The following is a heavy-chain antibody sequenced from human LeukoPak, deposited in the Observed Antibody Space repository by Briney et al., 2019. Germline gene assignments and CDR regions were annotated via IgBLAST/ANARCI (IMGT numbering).Heavy chain of an antibody. CDR2: INHSGST. Sequence: PSETLSLTCAVYGGSFSGYYWSWIRQPPGKGLEWIGEINHSGSTNYNPSLKSRVTISVDTSKIQFSLKLSSVTAADTAVYYCARARYVGNRYFDYWGQGTLVTVSS. CDR3: ARARYVGNRYFDY. D-gene: IGHD4-23*01. J-gene: IGHJ4*02. CDR1: GGSFSGYY. V-gene: IGHV4-34*01.